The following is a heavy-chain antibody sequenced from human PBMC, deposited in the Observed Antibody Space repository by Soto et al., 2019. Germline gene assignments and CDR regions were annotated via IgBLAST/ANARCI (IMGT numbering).Heavy chain of an antibody. J-gene: IGHJ4*02. D-gene: IGHD6-19*01. V-gene: IGHV4-31*03. CDR1: DASICTATFY. Sequence: QVQLQQSGPGLVKPSQTLSLTCTVSDASICTATFYWIRQLPGEALEWIGYIYYSGSAYYNSSLRRRATLSLDTATREFSLTLTSLTAADTAVYYCARGEAGVAGRLDYWGQGTLVTVSS. CDR3: ARGEAGVAGRLDY. CDR2: IYYSGSA.